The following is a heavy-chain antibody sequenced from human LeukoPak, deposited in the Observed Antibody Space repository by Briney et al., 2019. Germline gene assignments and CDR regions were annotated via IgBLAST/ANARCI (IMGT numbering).Heavy chain of an antibody. J-gene: IGHJ6*03. V-gene: IGHV3-21*01. D-gene: IGHD3-3*02. CDR3: ASLSITTFHHFWYYYYMDV. Sequence: GGSLRLSCAASGFTFSSYSMNWVRQAPGKGLEWVSSISSSSSYIYYADSVKGRFTISRDNAKNSLYLQMNSLRAEDTAVYYCASLSITTFHHFWYYYYMDVWGKGTTVTVSS. CDR1: GFTFSSYS. CDR2: ISSSSSYI.